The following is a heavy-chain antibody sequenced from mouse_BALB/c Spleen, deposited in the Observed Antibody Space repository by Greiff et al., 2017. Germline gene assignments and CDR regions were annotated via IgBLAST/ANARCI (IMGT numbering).Heavy chain of an antibody. V-gene: IGHV5-4*02. Sequence: EVKLQESGGGLVKPGGSLKLSCAASGFTFSDYYMYWVRQTPEKRLEWVATISDGGSYTYYPDSVKGRFTISRDNAKNNLYLQMSSLKSEDTAMYYCARGDYYGSRYFDVWGAGTTVTVSS. CDR2: ISDGGSYT. CDR1: GFTFSDYY. D-gene: IGHD1-1*01. J-gene: IGHJ1*01. CDR3: ARGDYYGSRYFDV.